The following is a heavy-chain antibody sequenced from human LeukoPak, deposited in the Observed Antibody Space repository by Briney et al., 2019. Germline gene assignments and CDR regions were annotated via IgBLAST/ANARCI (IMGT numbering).Heavy chain of an antibody. CDR1: GYTFTSYY. CDR3: ARGVFGELEKLMFQH. J-gene: IGHJ1*01. V-gene: IGHV1-46*01. CDR2: INPSGGST. D-gene: IGHD3-10*02. Sequence: ASVKVSCKASGYTFTSYYIHWVRQAPGQGLEWMGIINPSGGSTSSPQKFQDRVTMTRDTSTSTVYMELSSLKSDDTAIYYCARGVFGELEKLMFQHWGQGTLVTVSS.